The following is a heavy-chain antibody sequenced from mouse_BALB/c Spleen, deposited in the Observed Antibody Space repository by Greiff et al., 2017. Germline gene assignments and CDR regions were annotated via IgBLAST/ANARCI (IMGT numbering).Heavy chain of an antibody. J-gene: IGHJ4*01. V-gene: IGHV5-4*02. CDR2: ISDGGSYT. CDR3: ARATMITTRYAMDY. CDR1: GFTFSDYY. Sequence: EVQVVESGGGLVKPGGSLKLSCAASGFTFSDYYMYWVRQTPEKRLEWVATISDGGSYTYYPDSVKGRFTISRDNAKNNLYLQMSSLKSEDTAMYYCARATMITTRYAMDYWGQGTSVTVSS. D-gene: IGHD2-4*01.